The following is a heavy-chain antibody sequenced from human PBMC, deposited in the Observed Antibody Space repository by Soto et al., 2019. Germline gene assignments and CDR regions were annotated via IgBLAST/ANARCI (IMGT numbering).Heavy chain of an antibody. Sequence: EVQLLESGGGLVQPGGSLRLSCAASEFSFSNYAMNWVRQGTGKGLEWVSGISGNGGRTYYADSGKGRFTISGDNSKNTLYMQMKRLTGEETAGYYCAQVSSDVKTVRGVTISVGIFDDWGQVALFTFAS. J-gene: IGHJ4*02. CDR1: EFSFSNYA. CDR3: AQVSSDVKTVRGVTISVGIFDD. V-gene: IGHV3-23*01. CDR2: ISGNGGRT. D-gene: IGHD3-10*01.